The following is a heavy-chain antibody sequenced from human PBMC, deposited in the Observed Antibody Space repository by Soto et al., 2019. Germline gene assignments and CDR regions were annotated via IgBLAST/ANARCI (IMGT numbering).Heavy chain of an antibody. CDR1: GYTFTSYA. Sequence: GASVKVSCKASGYTFTSYAMHWVRQAPGQRLEWMGWINAGNGNTKYSQKFQHRVTMTSDASTSTVYMDLSSLSSEDTAVYYCARASVVTGLSDYWGQGTLVTVSS. J-gene: IGHJ4*02. V-gene: IGHV1-3*01. D-gene: IGHD3-22*01. CDR3: ARASVVTGLSDY. CDR2: INAGNGNT.